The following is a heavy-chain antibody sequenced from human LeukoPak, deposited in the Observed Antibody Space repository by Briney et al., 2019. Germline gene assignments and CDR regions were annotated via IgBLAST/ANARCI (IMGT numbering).Heavy chain of an antibody. J-gene: IGHJ4*02. CDR1: GFTFSSYG. CDR2: ISYDGSNK. CDR3: AKGEYYYDSGSYTFDY. D-gene: IGHD3-10*01. Sequence: GGSLRLSCAASGFTFSSYGMHWVRQAPGKGLEWVAIISYDGSNKYYADSVKGRLTISRDNSKNTLYLQMNSLRAEDTAVYYCAKGEYYYDSGSYTFDYWGQGTLVTVSS. V-gene: IGHV3-30*18.